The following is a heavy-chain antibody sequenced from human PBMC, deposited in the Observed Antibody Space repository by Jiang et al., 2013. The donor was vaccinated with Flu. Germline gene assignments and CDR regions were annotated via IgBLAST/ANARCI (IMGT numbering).Heavy chain of an antibody. J-gene: IGHJ3*02. CDR3: AKVPITFGGVIASGI. Sequence: QLLESGGGVVQPGRSLRLSCAASGFTFSSYGMHWVRQAPGKGLEWVAVIWYDGSNKYYADSVKGRFTISRDNSKNTLYLQMNSLRAEDTAVYYCAKVPITFGGVIASGIWGQGTMVTVSS. V-gene: IGHV3-33*06. CDR1: GFTFSSYG. D-gene: IGHD3-16*02. CDR2: IWYDGSNK.